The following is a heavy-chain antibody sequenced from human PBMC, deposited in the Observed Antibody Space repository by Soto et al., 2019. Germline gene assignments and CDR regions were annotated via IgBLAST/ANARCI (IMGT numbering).Heavy chain of an antibody. CDR2: IYYSGST. CDR3: ARVTVTTGGYGMDV. J-gene: IGHJ6*02. D-gene: IGHD4-4*01. V-gene: IGHV4-30-4*01. Sequence: PSETLSLTCTVSGGPISSGDYYWSWIRQPPGKGLEWIGYIYYSGSTYYNPSLKSRVTISVDTSKNQFSLKLSSVTAADTAVYYCARVTVTTGGYGMDVWGQGTTVTVSS. CDR1: GGPISSGDYY.